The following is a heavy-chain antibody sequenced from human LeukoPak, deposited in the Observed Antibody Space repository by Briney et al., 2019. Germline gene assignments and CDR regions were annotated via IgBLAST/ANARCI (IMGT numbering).Heavy chain of an antibody. Sequence: ASVKVSCKASGYTFTSYGISWVRQAPGQGLEWMGWISAYNGNTNYAQKLQGRVTMTTDTSTSTAYMELRSLRSDDTAVYYCAKVNYYDATGFFDYWGQGTLVTVSS. CDR2: ISAYNGNT. D-gene: IGHD3-22*01. V-gene: IGHV1-18*01. CDR1: GYTFTSYG. CDR3: AKVNYYDATGFFDY. J-gene: IGHJ4*02.